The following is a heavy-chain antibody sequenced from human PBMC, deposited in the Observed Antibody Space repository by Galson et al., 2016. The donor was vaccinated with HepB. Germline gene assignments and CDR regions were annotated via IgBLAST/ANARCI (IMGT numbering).Heavy chain of an antibody. CDR1: GFTFSSYW. Sequence: SLRLSCAASGFTFSSYWMSWVRQAPGKGLEWVATIKQDGSERYYVDSVKGRFTISRDTATNSLYLQMNSLRLEDTAVYYCARRSRGGSSGWFAVYGYWGQGTLVTVSS. V-gene: IGHV3-7*01. D-gene: IGHD6-19*01. J-gene: IGHJ4*02. CDR2: IKQDGSER. CDR3: ARRSRGGSSGWFAVYGY.